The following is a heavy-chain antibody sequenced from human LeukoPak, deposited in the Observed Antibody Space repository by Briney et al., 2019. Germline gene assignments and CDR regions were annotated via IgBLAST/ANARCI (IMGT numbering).Heavy chain of an antibody. Sequence: PGQSLRLACAAAGFTLSSHWMHWVRQAAGNGRVWVSRIIIDGSRTTHADSVKGRFSLSRDKAKNMLYLQMNSLRAEDTAVYYCARERAGTAGDIVFDWWGQGARVTVSS. V-gene: IGHV3-74*03. J-gene: IGHJ4*02. CDR3: ARERAGTAGDIVFDW. CDR1: GFTLSSHW. CDR2: IIIDGSRT. D-gene: IGHD6-13*01.